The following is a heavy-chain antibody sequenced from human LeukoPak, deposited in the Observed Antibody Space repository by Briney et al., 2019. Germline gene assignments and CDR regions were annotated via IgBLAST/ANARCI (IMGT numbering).Heavy chain of an antibody. CDR2: IISKGSFT. D-gene: IGHD3-16*01. J-gene: IGHJ4*02. V-gene: IGHV3-74*01. Sequence: AGGSLRLSCAASGFTFRSYRMHWVRQAPGKGLEWVSRIISKGSFTNYADSVKGRFTISRDNAKNTLHLQMSSLRAEDRVVYSGVSEGDDTNFANWGQGSLVTVSS. CDR3: VSEGDDTNFAN. CDR1: GFTFRSYR.